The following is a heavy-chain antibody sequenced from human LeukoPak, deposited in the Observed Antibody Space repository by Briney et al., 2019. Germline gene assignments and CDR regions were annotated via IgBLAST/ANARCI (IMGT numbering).Heavy chain of an antibody. CDR2: ISGRGDST. D-gene: IGHD3-10*01. CDR1: GFAFRTYA. J-gene: IGHJ4*02. CDR3: ASDREYYYGSGGFDY. Sequence: GGSLRLSCAASGFAFRTYAMTWVRQAPARGLEWVAAISGRGDSTYYADSAEGRFTISRDNPKNTLYLQMNSLRAEDTAVYYCASDREYYYGSGGFDYWGQGTLVTVSS. V-gene: IGHV3-23*01.